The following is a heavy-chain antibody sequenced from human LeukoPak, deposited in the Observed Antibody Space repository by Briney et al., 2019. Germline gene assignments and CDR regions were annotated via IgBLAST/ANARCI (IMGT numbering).Heavy chain of an antibody. J-gene: IGHJ4*02. D-gene: IGHD3-22*01. CDR3: ARHDNSGDYRFDY. CDR2: IKQDGSEK. Sequence: PGGSLRLSCAASGFTFSSYWMSWVRQAPGKGLEWVANIKQDGSEKKYVDSVKGRFTISRDNAKNSLYLQMNSLRAEDTAVYYCARHDNSGDYRFDYWGQGTLVTVSS. V-gene: IGHV3-7*01. CDR1: GFTFSSYW.